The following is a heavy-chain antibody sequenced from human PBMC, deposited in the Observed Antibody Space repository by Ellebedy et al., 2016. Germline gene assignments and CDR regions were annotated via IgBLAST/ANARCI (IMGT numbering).Heavy chain of an antibody. CDR1: GFTFSSYS. Sequence: GGSLRLSXAASGFTFSSYSMSWVRQAPGKGLEWASVIGASGGSTYYADSVKGRFTISRDNSKNTLYLQMSSLRAEDTAVYYCAREWMRGMDVWGQGTTVTVSS. D-gene: IGHD2-2*03. CDR3: AREWMRGMDV. CDR2: IGASGGST. J-gene: IGHJ6*02. V-gene: IGHV3-23*01.